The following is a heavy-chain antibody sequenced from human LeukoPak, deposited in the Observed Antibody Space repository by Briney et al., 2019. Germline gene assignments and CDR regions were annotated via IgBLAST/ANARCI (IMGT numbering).Heavy chain of an antibody. CDR3: AKADYVWGSYRYDY. Sequence: GRSLRLSCAASGFTFSSYGMHWVRQAPGKGLEWVAVISYDGSNKYYADSVKGRFTISRDNSKNTLYLQMNSLRAEDTAVYYCAKADYVWGSYRYDYWGQGTLVTVSS. J-gene: IGHJ4*02. D-gene: IGHD3-16*02. CDR1: GFTFSSYG. V-gene: IGHV3-30*18. CDR2: ISYDGSNK.